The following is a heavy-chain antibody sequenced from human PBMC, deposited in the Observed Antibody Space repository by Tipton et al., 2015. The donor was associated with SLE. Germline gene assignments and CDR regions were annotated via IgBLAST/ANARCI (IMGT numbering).Heavy chain of an antibody. V-gene: IGHV3-66*01. CDR1: TYTVIVDD. CDR2: IYAGGIT. CDR3: ASARWAAV. D-gene: IGHD6-13*01. J-gene: IGHJ4*02. Sequence: GSLRLSCAASTYTVIVDDVSWVRQAPGKGLEWVSVIYAGGITYYANSVKGRFTISRDISKETVYLQMNNLRPEDTAMYFCASARWAAVWGQGTLVTVSS.